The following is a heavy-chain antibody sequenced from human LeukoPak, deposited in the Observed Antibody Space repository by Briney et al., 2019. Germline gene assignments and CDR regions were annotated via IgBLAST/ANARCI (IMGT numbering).Heavy chain of an antibody. CDR3: ARRGAVTHAFDI. J-gene: IGHJ3*02. Sequence: GGSLRLSCAASGFTFSSYGMHWVRQAPGKGLVWVSRINSDGSSTSYADSVKGRFTISRDNAKNTLYLQMNSLRAEDTAAYYCARRGAVTHAFDIWGQGTMVTVSS. CDR2: INSDGSST. D-gene: IGHD4-17*01. CDR1: GFTFSSYG. V-gene: IGHV3-74*01.